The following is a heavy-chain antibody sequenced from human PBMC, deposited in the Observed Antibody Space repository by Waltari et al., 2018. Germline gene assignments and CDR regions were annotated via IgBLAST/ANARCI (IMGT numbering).Heavy chain of an antibody. CDR3: ARGARRTSVTTGWWYFDV. CDR2: SYCVGSST. J-gene: IGHJ2*01. Sequence: QAPGKGMVWVSLSYCVGSSTSYADSVTCRFTSFKDHANNTVYLQIHSPRAKNTAIYYCARGARRTSVTTGWWYFDVWGRGTLVTVSS. V-gene: IGHV3-74*01. D-gene: IGHD4-17*01.